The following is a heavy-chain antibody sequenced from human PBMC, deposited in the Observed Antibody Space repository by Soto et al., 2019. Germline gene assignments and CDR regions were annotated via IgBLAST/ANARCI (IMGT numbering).Heavy chain of an antibody. Sequence: GGSLRLSCAASGFTFSSYWMSWVRQAPGKGLEWVANIKQDGSEKYYVDSVKGRFTISRDNAKNSLYLQMNSLRAEDTAVYYCARGSTFGDLYYFDYWGQGTLVTVSS. CDR3: ARGSTFGDLYYFDY. V-gene: IGHV3-7*01. J-gene: IGHJ4*02. CDR2: IKQDGSEK. CDR1: GFTFSSYW. D-gene: IGHD3-10*01.